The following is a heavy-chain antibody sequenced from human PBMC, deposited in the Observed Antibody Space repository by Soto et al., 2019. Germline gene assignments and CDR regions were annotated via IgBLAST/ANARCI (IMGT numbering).Heavy chain of an antibody. V-gene: IGHV4-30-4*01. CDR2: IYYSGST. CDR3: ARCNGWYFSPYYFDY. J-gene: IGHJ4*02. CDR1: GGSINSGDYY. D-gene: IGHD6-19*01. Sequence: PSETLSLTCTVSGGSINSGDYYWSWIRQPPGKGLEWIGYIYYSGSTSFNPSLKSRVTMSVDTSKSQFSLKLSSVTAADTAVYYCARCNGWYFSPYYFDYWGQGTLVTVSS.